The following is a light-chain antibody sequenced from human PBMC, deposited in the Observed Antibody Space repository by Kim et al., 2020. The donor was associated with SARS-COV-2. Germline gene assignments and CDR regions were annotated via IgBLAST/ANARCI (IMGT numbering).Light chain of an antibody. CDR3: ASRGTTSTWV. CDR1: KYDFGGYNS. Sequence: GPSITLTCTATKYDFGGYNSVSWYQQHPGKVPKLLLYDFLKRPSGVSNRFSGSKSTNTASLTISGLQPDDEADYYCASRGTTSTWVFGGGTQLTVL. J-gene: IGLJ3*02. CDR2: DFL. V-gene: IGLV2-14*04.